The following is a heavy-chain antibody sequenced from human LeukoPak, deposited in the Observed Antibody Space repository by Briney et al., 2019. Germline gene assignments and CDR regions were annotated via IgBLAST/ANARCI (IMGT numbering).Heavy chain of an antibody. CDR3: ARLGDQLLLFDY. D-gene: IGHD2-2*01. Sequence: SETLSLTCTVSGGSISSYYWSWVRQPPGKGLEWIGYIYYSGSTNYNPSLKSRVTISVDTSKNQFSLKLSSVTAADTAVYYCARLGDQLLLFDYWGQGTLVTVSS. CDR1: GGSISSYY. J-gene: IGHJ4*02. V-gene: IGHV4-59*08. CDR2: IYYSGST.